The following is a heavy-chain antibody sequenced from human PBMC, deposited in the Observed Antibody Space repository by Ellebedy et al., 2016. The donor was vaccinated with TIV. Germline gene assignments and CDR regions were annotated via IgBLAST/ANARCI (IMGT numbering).Heavy chain of an antibody. CDR2: ISGSGGIT. CDR3: AKVLEWQWLHH. J-gene: IGHJ5*02. Sequence: GESLKISCAASGFTFSSYAMSWVRQAPGKGLEWVSAISGSGGITYYADSVKGRFTISRDNSKNTLYLQMNSLRAEDTAVYYCAKVLEWQWLHHWGQGTLVTVSS. D-gene: IGHD6-19*01. CDR1: GFTFSSYA. V-gene: IGHV3-23*01.